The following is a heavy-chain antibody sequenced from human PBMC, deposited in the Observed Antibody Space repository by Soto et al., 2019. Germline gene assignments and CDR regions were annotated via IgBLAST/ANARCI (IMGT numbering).Heavy chain of an antibody. J-gene: IGHJ4*02. D-gene: IGHD1-26*01. CDR3: ASYLGSYALDY. V-gene: IGHV1-18*01. CDR2: ISAYNGNT. CDR1: GYTFTSYG. Sequence: QVQLVQSGAEVKKPGASVKVSCKASGYTFTSYGIIWVRQAPGQGLEWMGWISAYNGNTHYAQKIKGRVTMTTDTTTSTAAMELRSLRSDDTAVYYCASYLGSYALDYWGQGTLVTVSS.